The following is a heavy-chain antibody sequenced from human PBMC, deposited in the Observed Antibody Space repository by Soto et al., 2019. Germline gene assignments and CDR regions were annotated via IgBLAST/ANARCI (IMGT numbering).Heavy chain of an antibody. D-gene: IGHD3-10*01. CDR1: GFTVNYNY. CDR2: IYRGGDT. V-gene: IGHV3-53*01. CDR3: ARGMYGSGSYYIGDAFDM. J-gene: IGHJ3*02. Sequence: GGSLRLSCAVSGFTVNYNYMNCVRQAPGKGLEWVSVIYRGGDTFYADSVKGRFTISRDNSKNTLYLQMNSLRAEDTAVYYCARGMYGSGSYYIGDAFDMWGQGTMVTVSS.